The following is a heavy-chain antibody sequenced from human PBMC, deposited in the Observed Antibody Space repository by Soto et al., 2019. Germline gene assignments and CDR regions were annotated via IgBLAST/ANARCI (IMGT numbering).Heavy chain of an antibody. D-gene: IGHD2-2*01. CDR1: GFTFSSYS. Sequence: AGGALRLSCAASGFTFSSYSMNWVRPAPGKGLGWVSYISSSSSTIYYADSVKGRFTISRDNAKNSLYLQMNSLRAEDTAVYYCARDKELGYCSSTSCFYMDVWGKGTTVTVSS. CDR3: ARDKELGYCSSTSCFYMDV. J-gene: IGHJ6*04. CDR2: ISSSSSTI. V-gene: IGHV3-48*01.